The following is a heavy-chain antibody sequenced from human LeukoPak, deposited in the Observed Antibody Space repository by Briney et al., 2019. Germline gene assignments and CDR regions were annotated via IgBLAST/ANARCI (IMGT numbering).Heavy chain of an antibody. CDR2: INHSGST. CDR1: VGSFSDHY. J-gene: IGHJ3*02. V-gene: IGHV4-34*01. Sequence: SETLSLTCAVYVGSFSDHYWNWIRQPPGKWPEWIGEINHSGSTKYNPSLKSRVTISVDTSKNQFSLKVTSVTAADTAVYYCAREGSAGDSEPTGAFDIWGQGTIVTVPS. CDR3: AREGSAGDSEPTGAFDI. D-gene: IGHD4-17*01.